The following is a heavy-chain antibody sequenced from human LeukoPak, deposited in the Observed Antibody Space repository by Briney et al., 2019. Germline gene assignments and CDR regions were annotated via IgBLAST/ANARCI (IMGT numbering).Heavy chain of an antibody. CDR2: INPNSGGT. D-gene: IGHD1-1*01. CDR3: AREADWNDAHY. V-gene: IGHV1-2*02. J-gene: IGHJ4*02. CDR1: GYTFTGYY. Sequence: ASVTVSCKASGYTFTGYYMHWVRQAPGQGLAWMGWINPNSGGTNYAQKFQGRVTMTRDTSISTAYMELSRLRSDDTAVYHCAREADWNDAHYWGQGTLVTVSS.